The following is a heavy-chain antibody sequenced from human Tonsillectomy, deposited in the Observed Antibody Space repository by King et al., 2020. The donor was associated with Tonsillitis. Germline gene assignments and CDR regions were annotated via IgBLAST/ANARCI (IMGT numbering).Heavy chain of an antibody. V-gene: IGHV1-18*01. CDR3: ARDQEEPTTRYYYDSSGYHYYYYGMDV. J-gene: IGHJ6*02. D-gene: IGHD3-22*01. CDR1: GYTFTIYG. Sequence: QLVQSGAEVKKPGASVKVSCKASGYTFTIYGISWVRQAPGQGLEWMGWISAYNGNTNYAQKLQGRVTLTTETSTSTAYMELRSLRSDDTAVYYCARDQEEPTTRYYYDSSGYHYYYYGMDVWGQGTTVTVSS. CDR2: ISAYNGNT.